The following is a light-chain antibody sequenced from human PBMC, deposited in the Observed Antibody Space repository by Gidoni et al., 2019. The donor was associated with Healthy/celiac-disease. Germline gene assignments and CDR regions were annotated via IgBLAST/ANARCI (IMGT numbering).Light chain of an antibody. CDR2: LGS. CDR1: QSLLHSNGYNY. Sequence: DIGMTQSPRSLPVTPGEPASISCRSSQSLLHSNGYNYLDWYLQKPGQSPQLLIYLGSNRASGVPDRFSGSGSGTDFTLKISRVEAEDVGVYYCMQALQTPRTFGQXTKVEIK. CDR3: MQALQTPRT. J-gene: IGKJ1*01. V-gene: IGKV2-28*01.